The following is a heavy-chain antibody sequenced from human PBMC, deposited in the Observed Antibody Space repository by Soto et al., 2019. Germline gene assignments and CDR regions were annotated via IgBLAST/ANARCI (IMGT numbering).Heavy chain of an antibody. J-gene: IGHJ3*01. CDR2: LYDLEGS. CDR1: GFTISGKKY. D-gene: IGHD1-1*01. V-gene: IGHV3-53*01. CDR3: ATWHEREHAYDV. Sequence: DVQLVESGGGLIQPGESLRLSCAAFGFTISGKKYVAWVRQAPGKGLELVSALYDLEGSFYAASVKGRFTTSSDSSKTTVYLQMNDLRPDDTSVYYCATWHEREHAYDVWGQGTTVTVSS.